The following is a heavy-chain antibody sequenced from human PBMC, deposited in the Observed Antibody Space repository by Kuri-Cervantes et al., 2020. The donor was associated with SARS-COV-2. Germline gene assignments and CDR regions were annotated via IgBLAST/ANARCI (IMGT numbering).Heavy chain of an antibody. D-gene: IGHD1-26*01. J-gene: IGHJ4*02. CDR3: ARPVGASLRTDV. Sequence: ASVKVSCKAFGYTFTTYFLYWVRQAPGQGLEWMGIINSSGGNTTYAQKFQGRVTMTRDTSTSTAYMELSSLGSEDTAVYYCARPVGASLRTDVWGQGTLVTVSS. V-gene: IGHV1-46*01. CDR1: GYTFTTYF. CDR2: INSSGGNT.